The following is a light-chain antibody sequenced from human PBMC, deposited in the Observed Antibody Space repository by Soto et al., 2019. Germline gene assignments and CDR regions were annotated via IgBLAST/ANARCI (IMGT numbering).Light chain of an antibody. CDR2: AAS. Sequence: AIQMTQSPSSLSASVGDRVTITCRASHGIRNDLGWYQQKPGKAPKLLIYAASRLQSGVPSRFSGSGSGADFTLTISSLQPEDFAIYYCLQDYNYPPTFGQGTKVEIK. J-gene: IGKJ1*01. CDR3: LQDYNYPPT. V-gene: IGKV1-6*01. CDR1: HGIRND.